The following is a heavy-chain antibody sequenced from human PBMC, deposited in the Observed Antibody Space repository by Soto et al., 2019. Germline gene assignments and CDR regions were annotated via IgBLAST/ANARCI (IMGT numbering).Heavy chain of an antibody. CDR1: GFTFSDYY. Sequence: GGSLRLSCAASGFTFSDYYMSWIRQAPGKGLEWVSYISSSSSYTNYADSVKGRFTISRDNAKNSLYLQMNSLRAEDTAVYYCARDLGMVRGVIITEREGTDVWGQGTTGSVSS. V-gene: IGHV3-11*06. D-gene: IGHD3-10*01. CDR2: ISSSSSYT. J-gene: IGHJ6*02. CDR3: ARDLGMVRGVIITEREGTDV.